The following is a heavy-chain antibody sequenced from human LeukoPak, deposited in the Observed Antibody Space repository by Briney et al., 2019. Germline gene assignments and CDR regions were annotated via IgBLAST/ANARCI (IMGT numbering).Heavy chain of an antibody. CDR2: ISKDGTND. D-gene: IGHD3-10*01. V-gene: IGHV3-30*18. CDR1: GFTFSSYA. J-gene: IGHJ3*02. CDR3: AKEGYYYSSGSYSRRAFDI. Sequence: PGGSLRLSCAASGFTFSSYAMSWVRQAPGKGLEWVAAISKDGTNDFYADSVKGRFSISRDNSKNTLYLQMNTLRPEDTAVYYCAKEGYYYSSGSYSRRAFDIWGQGTMVTVSS.